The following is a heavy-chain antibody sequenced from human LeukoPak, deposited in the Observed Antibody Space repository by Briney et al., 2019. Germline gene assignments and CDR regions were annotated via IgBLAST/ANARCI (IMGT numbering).Heavy chain of an antibody. J-gene: IGHJ4*02. CDR2: ISSSGSTI. Sequence: QPGRSLRLSCAASGFTFSSYAMHWVRQAPGKGLEWVSYISSSGSTIYYADSVKGRFTISRDNAKNSLYLQMNSLRAEDTAVYYCARGEGGYVSLPFDYWGQGTLVTVSS. CDR1: GFTFSSYA. CDR3: ARGEGGYVSLPFDY. V-gene: IGHV3-48*04. D-gene: IGHD3-22*01.